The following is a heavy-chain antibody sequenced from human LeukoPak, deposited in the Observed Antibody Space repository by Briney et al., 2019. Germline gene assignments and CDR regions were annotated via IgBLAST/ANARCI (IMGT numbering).Heavy chain of an antibody. V-gene: IGHV3-23*01. CDR1: GFTFSSYA. CDR3: AKDDGGSYRWDAFDI. D-gene: IGHD1-26*01. CDR2: FSGSGGSA. J-gene: IGHJ3*02. Sequence: PGGSLRLSCAASGFTFSSYAMSWVRQAPGKGLEWVSAFSGSGGSAYYADSVKGRFTTSRDNPKKTLYLQMNSLRAEDTAAYYCAKDDGGSYRWDAFDIWGQGTMVTVSS.